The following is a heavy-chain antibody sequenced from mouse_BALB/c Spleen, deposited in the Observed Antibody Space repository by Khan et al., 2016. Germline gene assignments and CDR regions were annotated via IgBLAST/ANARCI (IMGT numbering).Heavy chain of an antibody. J-gene: IGHJ2*01. CDR2: ISTGSSAI. CDR1: GFTFSSFG. Sequence: EVELVESGGGLVQPGGSRKLSCAASGFTFSSFGMHWVRQAPEKGLEWVAFISTGSSAIYYADTVKGRFTISRDNPKNTLFLQMTSLRSEDTAMYSCGRVDYWGQGTTLTVSS. CDR3: GRVDY. V-gene: IGHV5-17*02.